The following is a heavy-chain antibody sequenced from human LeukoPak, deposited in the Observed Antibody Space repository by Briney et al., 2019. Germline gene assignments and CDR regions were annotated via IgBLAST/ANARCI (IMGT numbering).Heavy chain of an antibody. D-gene: IGHD5-12*01. CDR3: ARSAESGYADFDY. V-gene: IGHV4-31*03. CDR2: IYYSGST. J-gene: IGHJ4*02. Sequence: PSETLSLTCTVSGGSISSGGYYWSWIRQHPGKGLEWIGYIYYSGSTYYNPSLKSRVTISVDTSKNQFSLKLSSVTAADTAVYYCARSAESGYADFDYWGQGTLVTVSS. CDR1: GGSISSGGYY.